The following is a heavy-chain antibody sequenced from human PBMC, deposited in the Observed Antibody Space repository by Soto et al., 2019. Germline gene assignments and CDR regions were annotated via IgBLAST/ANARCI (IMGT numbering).Heavy chain of an antibody. V-gene: IGHV4-4*02. J-gene: IGHJ4*02. CDR2: IYRTGST. CDR1: GGSFTSSNW. D-gene: IGHD1-7*01. Sequence: SETLCLTCAFSGGSFTSSNWWTWFRQPPGQGLEWIGEIYRTGSTNYNPSLKSRVTISLDKSENQFSLKVTSLTAADTAVYYCASRDPGTSVDYWGQGTLVTGSS. CDR3: ASRDPGTSVDY.